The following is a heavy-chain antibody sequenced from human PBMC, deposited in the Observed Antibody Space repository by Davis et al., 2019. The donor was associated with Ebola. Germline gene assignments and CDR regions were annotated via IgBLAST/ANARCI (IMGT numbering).Heavy chain of an antibody. CDR1: GGSFSDYY. CDR2: IYYSGST. CDR3: ARVYSGYDLDY. Sequence: PSETLSLTCAVYGGSFSDYYWSWIRQPPGKGLEWIGYIYYSGSTYYNPSLKSRVTISVDTSKNQFSLKLSSVTAADTAVYYCARVYSGYDLDYWGQGTLVTVSS. D-gene: IGHD5-12*01. V-gene: IGHV4-30-4*01. J-gene: IGHJ4*02.